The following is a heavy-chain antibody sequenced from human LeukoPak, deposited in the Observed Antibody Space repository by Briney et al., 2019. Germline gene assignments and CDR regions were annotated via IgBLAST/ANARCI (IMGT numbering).Heavy chain of an antibody. Sequence: GGSLRLSCATSGFTLDRYWMSWVRQAPGKGLEWVANIKEVGSEKYYVSSVKGRFTISRDNAKNSVYLQMNGLRAEDTAVYYCAREIGSAARGRWGQGTLVTVSS. CDR2: IKEVGSEK. CDR1: GFTLDRYW. D-gene: IGHD6-13*01. V-gene: IGHV3-7*05. J-gene: IGHJ4*02. CDR3: AREIGSAARGR.